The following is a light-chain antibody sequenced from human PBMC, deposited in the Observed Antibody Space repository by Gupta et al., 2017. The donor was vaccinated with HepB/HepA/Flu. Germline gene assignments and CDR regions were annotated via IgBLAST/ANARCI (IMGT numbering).Light chain of an antibody. J-gene: IGKJ5*01. CDR3: LQHNGYPLT. CDR1: QGIRDD. Sequence: DIQMTQSPSCLSASVGDRVTITCRASQGIRDDLSWYQQKPGRAPKRLIYTASSLQNGVPSRFSGSGSGTEFTLTISSLQPEDSATYYCLQHNGYPLTFGQGTRLEI. CDR2: TAS. V-gene: IGKV1-17*01.